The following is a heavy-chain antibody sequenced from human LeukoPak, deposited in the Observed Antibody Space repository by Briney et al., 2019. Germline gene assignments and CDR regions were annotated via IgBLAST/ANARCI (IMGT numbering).Heavy chain of an antibody. V-gene: IGHV3-64*01. CDR1: GFTFSNYA. D-gene: IGHD2-2*01. Sequence: GGSLRLSCAASGFTFSNYAMHWARQAPGKGLEYVSTISSNGGSTYYANSVKGRITISRDNSKNTLYLQMGSLRTEDMAVYYCARGYCTSTSCLSYFDYWGQGTLVTVSS. CDR3: ARGYCTSTSCLSYFDY. CDR2: ISSNGGST. J-gene: IGHJ4*02.